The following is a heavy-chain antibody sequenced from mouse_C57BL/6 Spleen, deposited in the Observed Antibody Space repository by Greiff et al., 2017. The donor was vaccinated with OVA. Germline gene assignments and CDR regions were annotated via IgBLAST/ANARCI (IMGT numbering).Heavy chain of an antibody. J-gene: IGHJ3*01. D-gene: IGHD2-2*01. CDR3: ARYGYFAY. V-gene: IGHV1-59*01. CDR1: GYTFTSYW. CDR2: IDPSDSYT. Sequence: QVQLQQSGAELVRPGTSVKLSCKASGYTFTSYWMHWVKQRPGQGLEWIGVIDPSDSYTNYNQKFKGKATLTVDTSSSTAYMQLCSLTSEDSAVYYCARYGYFAYWGQGTLVTVSA.